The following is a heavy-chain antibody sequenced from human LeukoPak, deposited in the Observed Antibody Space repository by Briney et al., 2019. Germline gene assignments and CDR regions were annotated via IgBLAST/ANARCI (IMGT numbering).Heavy chain of an antibody. D-gene: IGHD5-24*01. Sequence: SETLSLTCAVYGGSFGGYYWSWIRQPPGEGQEWIGEINHSGSPNYNPSLKSRVTISVDTSKNQFSLKLGSVTAADTAVYYCARAVEMAPRGYYMDVWGKGTTVTVSS. CDR3: ARAVEMAPRGYYMDV. CDR2: INHSGSP. CDR1: GGSFGGYY. V-gene: IGHV4-34*01. J-gene: IGHJ6*03.